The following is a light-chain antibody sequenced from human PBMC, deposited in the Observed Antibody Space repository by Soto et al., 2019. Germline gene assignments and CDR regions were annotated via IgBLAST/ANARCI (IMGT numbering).Light chain of an antibody. CDR1: QSVSSY. J-gene: IGKJ1*01. CDR3: QLRSNWPRT. CDR2: DAS. Sequence: EIGLSKSPATVSLSKRERATLSCRASQSVSSYLAWYQQKPGQAPRLLIYDASNRATGIPARFSGSGSGTDFTLTIISLEPEDFAVYYCQLRSNWPRTFGQGTKVDIK. V-gene: IGKV3-11*01.